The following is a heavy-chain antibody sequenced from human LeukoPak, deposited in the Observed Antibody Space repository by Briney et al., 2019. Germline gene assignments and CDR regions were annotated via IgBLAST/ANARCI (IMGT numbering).Heavy chain of an antibody. J-gene: IGHJ4*02. V-gene: IGHV3-30*04. D-gene: IGHD6-19*01. CDR2: ISYDGSNE. CDR3: ARDRSSGWYALDY. Sequence: GGSLRLSCAASGFTFSSYVMHWVRQAPGKGLEWVAIISYDGSNEYYADSVKGRFTISRDNAKNSLYLQMNSLRAEDTAVYYCARDRSSGWYALDYWGQGTLVTVSS. CDR1: GFTFSSYV.